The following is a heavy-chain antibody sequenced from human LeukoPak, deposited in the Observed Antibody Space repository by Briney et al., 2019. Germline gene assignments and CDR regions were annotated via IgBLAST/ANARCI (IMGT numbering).Heavy chain of an antibody. D-gene: IGHD5-18*01. CDR1: GFTFSSFW. CDR3: AREIQGHADY. J-gene: IGHJ4*02. CDR2: INPDGSST. Sequence: GGSLRLSCAASGFTFSSFWTLWVRHAPGKGLAWVSRINPDGSSTSYADSVKGRFTISRDNAKNTLDLQMNSLRDEDTAVYYCAREIQGHADYWGQGTLVTVSS. V-gene: IGHV3-74*01.